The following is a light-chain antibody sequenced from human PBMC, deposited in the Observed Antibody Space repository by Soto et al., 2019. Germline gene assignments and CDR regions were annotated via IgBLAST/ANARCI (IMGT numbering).Light chain of an antibody. Sequence: EIVLTQSPGTLSVSPGERVTLSCRASQSVSSNLAWYQQIPGQAPRLLIYGASTRATGIPARFSGSGSGTEFTLTISSLQSEDFAVYYCQQSNNWPQTFGQGTKVDIK. J-gene: IGKJ1*01. CDR3: QQSNNWPQT. CDR2: GAS. CDR1: QSVSSN. V-gene: IGKV3-15*01.